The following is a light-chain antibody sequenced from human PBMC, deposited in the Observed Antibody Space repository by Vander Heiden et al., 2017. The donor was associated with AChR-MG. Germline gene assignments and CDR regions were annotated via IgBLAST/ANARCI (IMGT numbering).Light chain of an antibody. CDR2: DMS. CDR1: QRISSN. Sequence: EIVMTQSPAALSVSPGERATLSCRASQRISSNLAWYQQKPGQAPRLLIYDMSTRATGLPARFSGSGSGTEFTLTISSLQSEDCAVYYCQQYNDWPRTFGQGTKVEI. J-gene: IGKJ1*01. CDR3: QQYNDWPRT. V-gene: IGKV3-15*01.